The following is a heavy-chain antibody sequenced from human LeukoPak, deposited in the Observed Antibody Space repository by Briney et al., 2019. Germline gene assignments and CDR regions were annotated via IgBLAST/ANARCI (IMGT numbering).Heavy chain of an antibody. CDR2: IYYSWST. CDR3: AQQCSGSYEPCFDY. Sequence: SETLSLTCTVSGVSIRGYYWSWLGQPPRKGLEWIGYIYYSWSTHYNHSLKSRVTISVDTSKNQFSLKLSSVTAADTAVYYCAQQCSGSYEPCFDYWGQGTLVTVSS. J-gene: IGHJ4*02. V-gene: IGHV4-59*01. CDR1: GVSIRGYY. D-gene: IGHD1-26*01.